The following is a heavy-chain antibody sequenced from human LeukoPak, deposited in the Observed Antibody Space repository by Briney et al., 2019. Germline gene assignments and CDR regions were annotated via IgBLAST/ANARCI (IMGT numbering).Heavy chain of an antibody. CDR3: ARGLYGGTLHAFDI. CDR2: IHYSGNT. J-gene: IGHJ3*02. D-gene: IGHD4-23*01. Sequence: SETLSLTCAVSGASLDSGDYYWGWIRQSPGRGLECIASIHYSGNTNYNPSLKSRVTISVDTSKNQFSLKLSSVTAADTAVYYCARGLYGGTLHAFDIWGQGTMVTVSS. CDR1: GASLDSGDYY. V-gene: IGHV4-39*07.